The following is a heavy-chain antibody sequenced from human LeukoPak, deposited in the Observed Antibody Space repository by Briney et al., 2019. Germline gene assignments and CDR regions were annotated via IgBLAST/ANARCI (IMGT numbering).Heavy chain of an antibody. CDR2: IKSKTAGGTI. V-gene: IGHV3-15*01. CDR1: GFTFSNAW. D-gene: IGHD1-20*01. CDR3: STLTSRGLSDS. Sequence: GGSLRLSCAASGFTFSNAWMTWVRQAPGKGLEWVGRIKSKTAGGTIDYAAPVKGRFAFSRDDSKNMLYLQMNSLKSEDTAVYYCSTLTSRGLSDSWGQGTLVTVSS. J-gene: IGHJ4*02.